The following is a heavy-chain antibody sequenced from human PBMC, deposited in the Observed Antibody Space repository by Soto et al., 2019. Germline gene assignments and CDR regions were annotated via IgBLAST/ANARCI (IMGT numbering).Heavy chain of an antibody. V-gene: IGHV3-74*01. J-gene: IGHJ4*02. CDR2: INGEGSGT. CDR3: ARGIFGSGTANDY. D-gene: IGHD3-10*01. Sequence: EVQLVESGGGLVQPGGSLRLSCAASGFTFSGSSMHWVRQATGKGLVWVSRINGEGSGTSYADFVKGRFTISRDDAKNTLFLQMNGLRAEDTAVYYCARGIFGSGTANDYWGQGTLVTVSS. CDR1: GFTFSGSS.